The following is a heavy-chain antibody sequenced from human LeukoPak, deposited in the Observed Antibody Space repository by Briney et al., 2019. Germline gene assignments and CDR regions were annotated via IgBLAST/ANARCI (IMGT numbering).Heavy chain of an antibody. CDR1: GFTFSSYA. Sequence: GGSLRLSCAASGFTFSSYAMSWVRQAPGKGLEWVSAMSGSGGSTYYADSVKGRFTISRDNAKNTLYLQMNSLRAEDTAVYYCAKASWGSGSSYYYYMDVWGKGTTVTVSS. CDR2: MSGSGGST. V-gene: IGHV3-23*01. CDR3: AKASWGSGSSYYYYMDV. J-gene: IGHJ6*03. D-gene: IGHD3-10*01.